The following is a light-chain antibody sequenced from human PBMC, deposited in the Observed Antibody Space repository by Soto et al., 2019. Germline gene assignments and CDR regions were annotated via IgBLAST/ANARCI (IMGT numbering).Light chain of an antibody. Sequence: DIQLTQSPSFLSASVGDRVTITCRASQGLSSYLAWYQQKPGKAPKLMIYAASTLQSGVPSRFSGSESGTEFTLTINSLQPEDFATYYCQQLNSYPRTFGQGTKVEIK. CDR3: QQLNSYPRT. V-gene: IGKV1-9*01. CDR2: AAS. CDR1: QGLSSY. J-gene: IGKJ1*01.